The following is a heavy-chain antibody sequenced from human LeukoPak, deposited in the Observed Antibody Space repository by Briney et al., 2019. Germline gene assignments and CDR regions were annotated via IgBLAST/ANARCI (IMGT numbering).Heavy chain of an antibody. CDR3: ARISVTYYYDSSGYYYPDY. CDR1: GYTFTDYY. V-gene: IGHV1-18*04. J-gene: IGHJ4*02. D-gene: IGHD3-22*01. CDR2: ISAYNGNT. Sequence: ASVKVSCKASGYTFTDYYMHWVRQAPGQGLEWMGWISAYNGNTNYAQKLQGRVTMTTDTSTSTAYMELRSLRSDDTAVYYCARISVTYYYDSSGYYYPDYWGQGTLVTVSS.